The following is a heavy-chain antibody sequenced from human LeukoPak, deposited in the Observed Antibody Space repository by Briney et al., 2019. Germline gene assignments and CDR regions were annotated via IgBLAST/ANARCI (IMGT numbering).Heavy chain of an antibody. J-gene: IGHJ4*02. D-gene: IGHD4-23*01. CDR2: IYPSGTT. CDR1: GGSISSGLC. V-gene: IGHV4-4*02. Sequence: SGTLSLTCAVSGGSISSGLCWTWVRQPPGKGLEWIGEIYPSGTTNYNPSLKSRVTISVDKSENQFSLKLYSVTAADTAVYYCTRNAGNSDFDYWGQGTLVTVSS. CDR3: TRNAGNSDFDY.